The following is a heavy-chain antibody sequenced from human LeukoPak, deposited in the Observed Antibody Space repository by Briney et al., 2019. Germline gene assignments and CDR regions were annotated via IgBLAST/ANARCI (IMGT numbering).Heavy chain of an antibody. V-gene: IGHV4-59*01. J-gene: IGHJ4*02. CDR3: ARDRVPETYYYDSSGYRSGFDY. D-gene: IGHD3-22*01. Sequence: PSETLSLTCTVSGGSISSYYWSWIRQPPGKGLEWIGYIYYSGSTNYNPSLKSRVTMSVDTSKNQFSLKLSSVTAADTAVYYCARDRVPETYYYDSSGYRSGFDYWGQGTLVTVSS. CDR2: IYYSGST. CDR1: GGSISSYY.